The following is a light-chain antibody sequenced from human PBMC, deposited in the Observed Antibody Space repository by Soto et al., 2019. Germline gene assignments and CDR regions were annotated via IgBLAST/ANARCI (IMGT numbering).Light chain of an antibody. Sequence: QSVLNQPPSVSGSPGQSATISCTGTSSDVGSYNRVSWYQQPPGTAPKLMIYEVSNRPSGVPDRFSGSKSGNTASLTISGLQAEDEADYYCSSYTSSSSYVFGTGTKVTVL. J-gene: IGLJ1*01. CDR2: EVS. CDR3: SSYTSSSSYV. CDR1: SSDVGSYNR. V-gene: IGLV2-18*02.